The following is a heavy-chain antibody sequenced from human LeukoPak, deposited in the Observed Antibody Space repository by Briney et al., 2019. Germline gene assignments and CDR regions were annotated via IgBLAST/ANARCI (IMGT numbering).Heavy chain of an antibody. Sequence: SGVSLRLSCVASGDSISGQWMNWVRQAPGQGLEWVANIKHDGSEEYYVDSVKGRFTISRDDGRNSVSLQMNCVRAEDTAVYYCGYTNNFYHWGQGTLVVVSS. CDR2: IKHDGSEE. J-gene: IGHJ4*02. CDR3: GYTNNFYH. D-gene: IGHD3-16*02. CDR1: GDSISGQW. V-gene: IGHV3-7*01.